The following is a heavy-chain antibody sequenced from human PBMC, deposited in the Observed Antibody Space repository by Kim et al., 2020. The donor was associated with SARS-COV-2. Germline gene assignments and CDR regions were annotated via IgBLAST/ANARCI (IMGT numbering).Heavy chain of an antibody. CDR2: TYYRSKWCN. Sequence: SQTLSLSCAISGDSVSSNTATWNWIRQSPSRGLEWLGRTYYRSKWCNDYALSVKSRITINPDTSKNQFSLQLNSVTPEDTAVYYCARQYSSSPGVYNGMDVWGQGTTVTVSS. J-gene: IGHJ6*02. V-gene: IGHV6-1*01. CDR3: ARQYSSSPGVYNGMDV. D-gene: IGHD6-13*01. CDR1: GDSVSSNTAT.